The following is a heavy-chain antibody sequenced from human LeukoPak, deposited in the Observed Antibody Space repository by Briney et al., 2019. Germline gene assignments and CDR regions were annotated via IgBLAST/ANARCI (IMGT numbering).Heavy chain of an antibody. CDR2: TYYRSKWYN. J-gene: IGHJ4*02. Sequence: SQTLSLTCAISGDSFSSNSAAWNWIRQSPSRGLEWLGRTYYRSKWYNDYAVSVKSRITINPDASKNQFSLKLSSVTAADTAVYYCAREGGQQLGIDYWGQGTLVTVSS. CDR3: AREGGQQLGIDY. CDR1: GDSFSSNSAA. D-gene: IGHD6-13*01. V-gene: IGHV6-1*01.